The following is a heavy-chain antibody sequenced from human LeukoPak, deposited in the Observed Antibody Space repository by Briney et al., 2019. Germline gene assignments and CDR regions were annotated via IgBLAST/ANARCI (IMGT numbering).Heavy chain of an antibody. D-gene: IGHD5-18*01. V-gene: IGHV3-7*01. Sequence: GGSLRLSCAASGFTFSSYWMSWVRQAPGKGLEWVANIKQDGSEKYYVDSVEGRFTISRDNAKKSLYLQMNSLRAEDTAVYYCARHLSGVTGYTYGRGIDSWGQGTLVTVSS. CDR2: IKQDGSEK. CDR3: ARHLSGVTGYTYGRGIDS. CDR1: GFTFSSYW. J-gene: IGHJ4*02.